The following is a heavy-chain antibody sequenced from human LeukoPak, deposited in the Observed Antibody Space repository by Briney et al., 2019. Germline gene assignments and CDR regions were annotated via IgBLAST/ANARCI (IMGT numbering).Heavy chain of an antibody. D-gene: IGHD2-2*01. CDR2: IIPILGIA. Sequence: AASVKVSCKASGGTFSSYTISWVRQAPGQGLEWIGRIIPILGIANYAQKFQGRVTSTAVRSTSTAYIELGSLRSEDPGVCCGSSGSVVVVPAASAGWFDPWGQGTLVTVSS. CDR1: GGTFSSYT. V-gene: IGHV1-69*02. J-gene: IGHJ5*02. CDR3: SSGSVVVVPAASAGWFDP.